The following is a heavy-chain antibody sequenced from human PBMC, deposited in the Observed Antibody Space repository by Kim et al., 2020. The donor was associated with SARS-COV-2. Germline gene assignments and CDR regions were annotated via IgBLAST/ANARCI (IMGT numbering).Heavy chain of an antibody. CDR1: GGSISSSSYY. CDR2: IYYSGST. V-gene: IGHV4-39*02. Sequence: SETLSLTCTVSGGSISSSSYYWGWIRQPPGKGLEWIGSIYYSGSTYYNPSLKSRVTISVDTSKNQFSLKLSSVTAADTAVYYCAGEMATILHTFDYWGQGTLVTVSS. CDR3: AGEMATILHTFDY. D-gene: IGHD5-12*01. J-gene: IGHJ4*02.